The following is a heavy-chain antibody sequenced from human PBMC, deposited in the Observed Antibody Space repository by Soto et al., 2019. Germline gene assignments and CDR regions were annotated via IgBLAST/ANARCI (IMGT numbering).Heavy chain of an antibody. J-gene: IGHJ4*02. CDR3: ARRPFFFRPRPYYMVF. CDR1: GFSFTTYW. D-gene: IGHD3-10*01. CDR2: IYPGDSKT. Sequence: GESLKISCKGSGFSFTTYWIAWVRQMPGKGLEWMGIIYPGDSKTTYSPSFQGQVTISADKSISTAYLQWSSLKASDTAMYYCARRPFFFRPRPYYMVFRGPGLQVTVSS. V-gene: IGHV5-51*01.